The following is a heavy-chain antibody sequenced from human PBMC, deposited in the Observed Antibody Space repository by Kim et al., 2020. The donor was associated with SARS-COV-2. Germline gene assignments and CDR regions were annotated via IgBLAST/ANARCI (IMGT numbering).Heavy chain of an antibody. CDR3: TTVPPATTSCWVAF. CDR2: ITNNANSYAT. CDR1: GFTFSGSA. J-gene: IGHJ3*01. V-gene: IGHV3-73*01. Sequence: GGSLRLSCEVSGFTFSGSAMHWVRQAPGKGLEWVGRITNNANSYATAYSASVRFSITISRDDSKHMTYLQMNSAKIEDTAAYYSTTVPPATTSCWVAF. D-gene: IGHD1-1*01.